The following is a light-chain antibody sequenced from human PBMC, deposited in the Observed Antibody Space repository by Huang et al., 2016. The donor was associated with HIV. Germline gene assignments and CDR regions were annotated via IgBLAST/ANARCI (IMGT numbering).Light chain of an antibody. CDR2: DAS. CDR3: QKYGSSPTT. Sequence: EILLTQSPGTLSLSPGERATLSCRASQSVGRTSLAWYQQQPGQAPTLLIYDASRRPSGIPDRFSGSGSGTDFTLSISRLEPEDFAVYYCQKYGSSPTTFGQGTKVEI. CDR1: QSVGRTS. J-gene: IGKJ1*01. V-gene: IGKV3-20*01.